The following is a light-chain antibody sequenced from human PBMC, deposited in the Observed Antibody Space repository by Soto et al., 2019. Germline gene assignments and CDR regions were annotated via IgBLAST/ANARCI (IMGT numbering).Light chain of an antibody. CDR3: CSYAGSFYV. J-gene: IGLJ1*01. Sequence: QSALTQPRSVSGSHGQSVTISCTGTSSDVGGYNYVSWYQQHPGKAPKLMFYDVSERPSGVPDRFSGSKSGNTASLTISGLQAEDEADYYCCSYAGSFYVFGTGTKLTVL. CDR2: DVS. CDR1: SSDVGGYNY. V-gene: IGLV2-11*01.